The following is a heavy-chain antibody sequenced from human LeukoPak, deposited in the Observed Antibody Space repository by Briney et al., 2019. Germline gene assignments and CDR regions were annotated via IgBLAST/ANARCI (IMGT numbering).Heavy chain of an antibody. Sequence: SETLSLTCTVSGGSISSYYWSWIRQPPGKGLEWIGYIYYSGSTNYNPSLKSRVTISVDTSKNQFSLKLSSVTAADTAVYYCARDVGIAVGDYYYGMDVWSQGTTVTVSS. V-gene: IGHV4-59*01. CDR3: ARDVGIAVGDYYYGMDV. J-gene: IGHJ6*02. CDR2: IYYSGST. D-gene: IGHD6-19*01. CDR1: GGSISSYY.